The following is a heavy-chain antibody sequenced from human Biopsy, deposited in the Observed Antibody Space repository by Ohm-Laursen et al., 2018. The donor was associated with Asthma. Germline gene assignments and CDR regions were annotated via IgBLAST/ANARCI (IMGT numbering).Heavy chain of an antibody. Sequence: SLRLSCSASGFTFGDYCMSWVRQVPGKGLEWVAVISYDGSNKYYADSVKGRFTISRDNSKNTLYLQMNSLRAEDTAVYYCARGNHHLDYGGNSGAFDIWGQGTMVTVSS. D-gene: IGHD4-23*01. CDR2: ISYDGSNK. CDR1: GFTFGDYC. CDR3: ARGNHHLDYGGNSGAFDI. V-gene: IGHV3-30*03. J-gene: IGHJ3*02.